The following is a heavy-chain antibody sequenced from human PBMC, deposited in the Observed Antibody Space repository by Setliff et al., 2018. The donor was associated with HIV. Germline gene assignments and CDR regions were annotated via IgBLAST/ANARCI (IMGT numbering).Heavy chain of an antibody. Sequence: SETLSLTCTVSGGSISNSSHYWDWIRQPPGKGLEWIGTINYSGNTYDNPSLKSRVTISVDTSKKQFSLKLSSVSAADTAVYYCARRWKSSQYYDFWSPRSSYFDFWGQGRLVTVSS. J-gene: IGHJ4*02. D-gene: IGHD3-3*01. V-gene: IGHV4-39*01. CDR1: GGSISNSSHY. CDR3: ARRWKSSQYYDFWSPRSSYFDF. CDR2: INYSGNT.